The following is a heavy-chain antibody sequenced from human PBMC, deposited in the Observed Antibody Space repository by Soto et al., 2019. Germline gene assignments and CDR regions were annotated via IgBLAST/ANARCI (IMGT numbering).Heavy chain of an antibody. D-gene: IGHD6-25*01. CDR1: GGSISSSSYY. V-gene: IGHV4-39*01. CDR2: IYYSGST. Sequence: QLQLQESGPGLVKPSETLSLTCTVSGGSISSSSYYWGWIRQPPGKGLEWIGSIYYSGSTYYNPSLKSRVTISVDTSKNQCSLKLSSVTAADTAVYYCANRPPVYSSGHAFDIWGQGTMVTVSS. CDR3: ANRPPVYSSGHAFDI. J-gene: IGHJ3*02.